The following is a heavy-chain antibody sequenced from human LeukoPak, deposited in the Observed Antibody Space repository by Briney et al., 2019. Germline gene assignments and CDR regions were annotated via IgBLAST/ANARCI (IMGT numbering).Heavy chain of an antibody. CDR3: ARDKDGYTDY. Sequence: GGSLRLSCAASGFTFSSYSMNWVRQAPGKGLEWVSYISSSSSTIYYADSVKGRFTISRDNSKNTLYLQMNSLRAEDTAVYYCARDKDGYTDYWGQGTLVTVSS. CDR1: GFTFSSYS. D-gene: IGHD5-24*01. CDR2: ISSSSSTI. V-gene: IGHV3-48*01. J-gene: IGHJ4*02.